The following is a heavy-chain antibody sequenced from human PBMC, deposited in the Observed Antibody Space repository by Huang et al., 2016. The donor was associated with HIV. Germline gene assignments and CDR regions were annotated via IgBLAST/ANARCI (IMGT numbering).Heavy chain of an antibody. D-gene: IGHD3-3*01. V-gene: IGHV3-23*01. CDR1: GFTFSSYA. CDR2: ITDGINNR. Sequence: EVLLLESGGGLVQPGGSLRLSCVASGFTFSSYAMSWVRQAPGKGLEWVAGITDGINNRYYAHSVKGRFAVSRDDSTNTLYLQMNSLRAEDTAVYYCAKDADTSGYDVLGPFGSWGQGTLVIVSS. CDR3: AKDADTSGYDVLGPFGS. J-gene: IGHJ4*02.